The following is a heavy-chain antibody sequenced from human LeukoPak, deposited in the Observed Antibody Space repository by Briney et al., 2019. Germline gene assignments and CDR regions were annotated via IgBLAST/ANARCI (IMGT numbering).Heavy chain of an antibody. CDR3: AKDDGYKNYYGMDV. V-gene: IGHV1-69*13. CDR1: GGTFSSYA. Sequence: ASVKVSCKASGGTFSSYAISWVRQAPGQGLEWMGGIIPIFGTANYAQKFQGRVTITADESTSTAYMELSSLRSEDTAVYYCAKDDGYKNYYGMDVWGQGTTVTVSS. CDR2: IIPIFGTA. D-gene: IGHD5-24*01. J-gene: IGHJ6*02.